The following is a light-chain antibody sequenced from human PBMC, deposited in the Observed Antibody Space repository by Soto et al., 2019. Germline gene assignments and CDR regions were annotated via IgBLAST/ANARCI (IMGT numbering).Light chain of an antibody. J-gene: IGLJ2*01. CDR1: SSNIGSNY. CDR2: RNN. CDR3: AAWDDSLSGRG. Sequence: QLVLTQPPSASGTPGQRVTISCSGSSSNIGSNYVYWYQQLPGTAPKLLIYRNNQRPSGVPDRFSGSKSGTSASLAISGLRSEDEADYYCAAWDDSLSGRGIGGGTKLTVL. V-gene: IGLV1-47*01.